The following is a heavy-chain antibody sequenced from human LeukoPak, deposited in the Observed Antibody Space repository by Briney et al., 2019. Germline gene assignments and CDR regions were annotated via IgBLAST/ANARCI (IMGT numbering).Heavy chain of an antibody. CDR2: ISGSGGST. J-gene: IGHJ4*02. V-gene: IGHV3-23*01. CDR3: ATRIDANYSDCS. Sequence: GGSLRLSCAASGFTFSSYAMSSVRQAPGKGLEWVSTISGSGGSTYYTDSVKGRFTISRDNSQNTLYLQMNSLRAEDTALYYCATRIDANYSDCSGGQGTLVTVSS. D-gene: IGHD3-22*01. CDR1: GFTFSSYA.